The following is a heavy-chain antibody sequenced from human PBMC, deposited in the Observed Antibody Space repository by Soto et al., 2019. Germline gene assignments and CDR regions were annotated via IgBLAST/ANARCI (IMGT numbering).Heavy chain of an antibody. CDR2: ISYDGSNK. Sequence: HPGGSLRLSCAASGFTFSSYAMHWVRQAPGKGLEWVAVISYDGSNKYYADSVKGRFTISRDNSKSTLYLQMNSLRAEDTAVYYCARAGRDIVLVPAANYYYYGMDVWGQGTTVTVSS. D-gene: IGHD2-2*01. CDR3: ARAGRDIVLVPAANYYYYGMDV. V-gene: IGHV3-30-3*01. CDR1: GFTFSSYA. J-gene: IGHJ6*02.